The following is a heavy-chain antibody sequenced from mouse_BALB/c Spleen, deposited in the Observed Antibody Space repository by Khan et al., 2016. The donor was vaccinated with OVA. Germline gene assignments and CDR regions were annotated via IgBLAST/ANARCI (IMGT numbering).Heavy chain of an antibody. CDR1: GYTFTSNT. J-gene: IGHJ4*01. CDR2: ITPRRGYT. V-gene: IGHV1-4*01. Sequence: QVRLQQSGAELARPGASVRMSCKASGYTFTSNTMHWVKQRPGQGLDWIGYITPRRGYTNYNQNFKDKATLFADKSCSAAYMQLSSPTSEASAVYYCGRRTTGYTMDYWGQGTSDTVSS. D-gene: IGHD2-14*01. CDR3: GRRTTGYTMDY.